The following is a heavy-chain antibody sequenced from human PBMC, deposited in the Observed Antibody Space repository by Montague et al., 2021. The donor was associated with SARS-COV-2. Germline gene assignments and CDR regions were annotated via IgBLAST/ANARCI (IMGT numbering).Heavy chain of an antibody. CDR2: TYYRSKWYN. V-gene: IGHV6-1*01. CDR3: TQERGPGRTTSHYFDY. D-gene: IGHD1-14*01. CDR1: GDSVSSNIAA. J-gene: IGHJ4*02. Sequence: CAISGDSVSSNIAAWNWIRQSPSRGLEWLGRTYYRSKWYNDYAVSVRSRITISPDTSKNQFSLQLNSVTPEDTAVYYCTQERGPGRTTSHYFDYWGQGTLVTVSS.